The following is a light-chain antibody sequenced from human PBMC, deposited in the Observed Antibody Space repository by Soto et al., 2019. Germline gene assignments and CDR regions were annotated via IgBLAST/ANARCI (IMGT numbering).Light chain of an antibody. CDR3: QQYNSYRT. V-gene: IGKV1-5*01. J-gene: IGKJ1*01. Sequence: DIQITQSPSTLSASVGDRVTITCRARQSINIWLAWYQQKPGKAPKLLIYDASILESGVPSRFSGSGSGTEFTLTISXLQPDDFATYYCQQYNSYRTFGQGTKVDTK. CDR1: QSINIW. CDR2: DAS.